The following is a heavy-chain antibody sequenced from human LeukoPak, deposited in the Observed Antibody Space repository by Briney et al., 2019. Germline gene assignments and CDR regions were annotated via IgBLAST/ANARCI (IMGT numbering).Heavy chain of an antibody. D-gene: IGHD2-2*01. Sequence: GGSLRLSCAASGFTFSRYSMNWVRQAPGKGLGWVSSIVKGRFTISRDNAKNSLSLQMNNLRIDDTAVYYCANHLACGSTTCPSFDHWGQGTLVTVSS. J-gene: IGHJ4*02. CDR3: ANHLACGSTTCPSFDH. CDR1: GFTFSRYS. V-gene: IGHV3-21*01. CDR2: I.